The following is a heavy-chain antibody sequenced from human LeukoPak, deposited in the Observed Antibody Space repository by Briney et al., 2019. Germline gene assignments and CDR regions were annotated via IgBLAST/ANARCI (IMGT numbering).Heavy chain of an antibody. J-gene: IGHJ5*02. CDR3: ARDAVPGLYNWFDP. D-gene: IGHD2-2*01. CDR2: IYTSGST. Sequence: SETLSLTCTVSGGSISSYYWSWIRQPAGKGLEWIGRIYTSGSTNYNPSLKSRVTMSVDTSKNQFSLKLSSVTAADTAVYYCARDAVPGLYNWFDPWGQGTLVTVSS. CDR1: GGSISSYY. V-gene: IGHV4-4*07.